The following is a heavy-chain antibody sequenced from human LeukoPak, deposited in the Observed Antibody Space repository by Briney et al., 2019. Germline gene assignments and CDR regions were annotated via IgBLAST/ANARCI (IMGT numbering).Heavy chain of an antibody. V-gene: IGHV3-33*01. CDR1: GFTFSSYG. Sequence: PGRSLRLSCAASGFTFSSYGMHWVRQAPGKGLEWVAVIWYDGSNKYYADSVKGRFTISRDNSKNTLYLQMNSLRAEDTAVYYRARDKEVAVAGQYYFDYWGQGTLVTVSS. J-gene: IGHJ4*02. CDR2: IWYDGSNK. D-gene: IGHD6-19*01. CDR3: ARDKEVAVAGQYYFDY.